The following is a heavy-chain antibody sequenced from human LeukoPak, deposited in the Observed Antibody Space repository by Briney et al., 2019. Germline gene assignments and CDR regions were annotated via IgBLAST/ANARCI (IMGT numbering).Heavy chain of an antibody. CDR1: GFTFSSYG. CDR3: AREASYCSDTSCYSWFDP. CDR2: IRYDGSNK. J-gene: IGHJ5*02. Sequence: GGSLRLSCAASGFTFSSYGMHWVRQAPGKGLEWVAFIRYDGSNKYYADSVKGRFTISRDNSKNTLYLQMNSLRAEDTAVYYCAREASYCSDTSCYSWFDPWGQGTLVTVSS. V-gene: IGHV3-30*02. D-gene: IGHD2-2*01.